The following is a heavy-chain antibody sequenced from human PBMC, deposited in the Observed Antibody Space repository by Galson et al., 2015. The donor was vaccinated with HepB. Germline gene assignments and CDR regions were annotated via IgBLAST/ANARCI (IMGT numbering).Heavy chain of an antibody. Sequence: SLRLSCAASGFTFSSYAMHWVRQAPGKGLEWVAVISYDGSNKYYADSVKGRFTISRDNSKNTLYLQMNSLRAEDTAVYYCVRACGFCSSGPPPYYYYYGMDVWGQGTTVTVSS. J-gene: IGHJ6*02. V-gene: IGHV3-30*04. CDR3: VRACGFCSSGPPPYYYYYGMDV. CDR2: ISYDGSNK. D-gene: IGHD6-19*01. CDR1: GFTFSSYA.